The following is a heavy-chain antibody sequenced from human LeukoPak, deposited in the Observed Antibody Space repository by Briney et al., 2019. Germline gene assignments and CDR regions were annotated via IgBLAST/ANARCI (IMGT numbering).Heavy chain of an antibody. CDR2: IWYDGSNK. D-gene: IGHD3-10*01. J-gene: IGHJ6*03. V-gene: IGHV3-33*01. Sequence: GGSLRLSCAASGFNFSSYGMHWVRQAPGKGLEWVAVIWYDGSNKYYADSVKGRFTISRDNSKNTLYLQMNSMRAEDTAVYYCASGSGSYRTPYYYMDVWGTGTTVTVSS. CDR3: ASGSGSYRTPYYYMDV. CDR1: GFNFSSYG.